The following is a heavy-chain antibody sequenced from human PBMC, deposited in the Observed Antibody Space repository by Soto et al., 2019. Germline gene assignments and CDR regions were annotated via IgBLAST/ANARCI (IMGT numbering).Heavy chain of an antibody. Sequence: ASVKVSCKASGYTFTSYGISWVRQAPGQGLEWMGWISAYNGNTDYAQKLQGRVTMTRNTSTSTAYMELSSLRSEDTAVFYCARVRRGDSYYYYYYYYMDVWGKGTTVTVSS. CDR1: GYTFTSYG. V-gene: IGHV1-18*01. CDR3: ARVRRGDSYYYYYYYYMDV. D-gene: IGHD2-21*02. CDR2: ISAYNGNT. J-gene: IGHJ6*03.